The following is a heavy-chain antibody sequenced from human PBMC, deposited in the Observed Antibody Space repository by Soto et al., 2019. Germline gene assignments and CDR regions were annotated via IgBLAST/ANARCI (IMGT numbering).Heavy chain of an antibody. CDR3: ARVLTYAYYYYGMDV. CDR1: GGSISSSNW. V-gene: IGHV4-4*02. Sequence: QVQLQESGPGLVKPSGTLSLTCAVSGGSISSSNWWSWVRQPPGKGLEWIGEIYPSGSTNYNPSLKSRVPIAVDKSKNQCSLKLSSVTAADTAVYYCARVLTYAYYYYGMDVWGQGTTVTVSS. CDR2: IYPSGST. J-gene: IGHJ6*02. D-gene: IGHD3-9*01.